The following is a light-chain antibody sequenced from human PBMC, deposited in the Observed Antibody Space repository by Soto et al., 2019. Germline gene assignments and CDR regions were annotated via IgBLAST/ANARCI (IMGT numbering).Light chain of an antibody. V-gene: IGKV1-39*01. J-gene: IGKJ1*01. Sequence: DIQMNQSPSSLSTSLGDRVTITCRASQSISTYLNWYQQKPGEAPKLLIYDASALPRGVPSRFSGSGSGTKFTLTIASLQTDDFATYYCQQYETFPGTFGPGTKVDIK. CDR3: QQYETFPGT. CDR2: DAS. CDR1: QSISTY.